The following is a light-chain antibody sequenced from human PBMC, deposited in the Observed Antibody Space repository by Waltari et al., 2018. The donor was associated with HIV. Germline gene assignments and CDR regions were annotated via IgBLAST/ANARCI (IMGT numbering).Light chain of an antibody. Sequence: QSVLTQPPSVSGAPGQRVTISCTGSSSNIGAGYDVHWYQQLPGTAPKLLIHGNNYRPSGVPDRFSGSKSGTSASLAITGLQAEDEANYYCQSYDTSLRSWVFGGGTKLTVL. CDR2: GNN. V-gene: IGLV1-40*01. CDR3: QSYDTSLRSWV. J-gene: IGLJ3*02. CDR1: SSNIGAGYD.